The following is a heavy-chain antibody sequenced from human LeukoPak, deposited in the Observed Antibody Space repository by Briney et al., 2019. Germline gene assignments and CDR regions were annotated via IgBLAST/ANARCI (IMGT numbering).Heavy chain of an antibody. D-gene: IGHD3-10*01. CDR1: GGSFSGYY. V-gene: IGHV4-34*01. CDR3: ARGRVLLWFGESEDHGMDV. Sequence: PSETLSLTCAVYGGSFSGYYWSWIRQPPGKGLEWIGEIKHSGSTNYNPSLKSRVTISVDTSKNQFSLKLSSVTAADTAVYYCARGRVLLWFGESEDHGMDVRGQGTTVTVSS. CDR2: IKHSGST. J-gene: IGHJ6*02.